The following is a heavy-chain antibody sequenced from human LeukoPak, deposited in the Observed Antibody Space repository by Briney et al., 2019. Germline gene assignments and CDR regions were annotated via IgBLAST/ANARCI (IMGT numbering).Heavy chain of an antibody. J-gene: IGHJ4*02. CDR3: AKASSDFWSGYPSD. Sequence: GGSLRLSCEASGFNFHNFAMHWVRQAPGKGLEWVAFIRFDGSDEYYADSMKGRFTISRDNSKNTLYLQMNSLRTEDTAVYYCAKASSDFWSGYPSDWGQGTLVTVSS. D-gene: IGHD3-3*01. CDR2: IRFDGSDE. V-gene: IGHV3-30*02. CDR1: GFNFHNFA.